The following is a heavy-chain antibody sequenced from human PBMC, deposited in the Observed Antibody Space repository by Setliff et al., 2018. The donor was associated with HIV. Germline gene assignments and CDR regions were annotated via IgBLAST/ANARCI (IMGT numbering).Heavy chain of an antibody. D-gene: IGHD3-22*01. Sequence: LSLTCTVSGDSISNYYWSWVRQPPGKGLEWIGYIYTTGSTNYNPSLKSRVTMSVGTSKNQFSLRLTSVTAADTAVYFCARLRITMIMMLNYCDYWGQGTLVTV. V-gene: IGHV4-4*09. CDR3: ARLRITMIMMLNYCDY. CDR2: IYTTGST. J-gene: IGHJ4*02. CDR1: GDSISNYY.